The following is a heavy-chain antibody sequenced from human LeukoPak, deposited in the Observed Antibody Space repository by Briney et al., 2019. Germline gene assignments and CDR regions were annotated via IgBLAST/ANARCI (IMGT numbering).Heavy chain of an antibody. CDR1: GYTFSSYG. J-gene: IGHJ4*02. CDR3: ARDLRHSTKRRFDY. CDR2: ISAYNGNT. D-gene: IGHD6-13*01. Sequence: WASVKVSCKASGYTFSSYGVSWVRQAPGHGLEWMGWISAYNGNTDYAQKLQDRVTMTTDTSTSTAYMEVRSLRSDDTAVYYCARDLRHSTKRRFDYWGQGTLVTVSS. V-gene: IGHV1-18*01.